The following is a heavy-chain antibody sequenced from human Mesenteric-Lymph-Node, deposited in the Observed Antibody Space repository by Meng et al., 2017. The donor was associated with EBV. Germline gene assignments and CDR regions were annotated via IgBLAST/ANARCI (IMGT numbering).Heavy chain of an antibody. Sequence: QVQIVPSGAEVKKPGASVKVSCKASRYTFTSYAMHWVRQAPGQRLECMGWINAGNGNKKYSQQFQGRVTITRDTSASTAYMELSSLRSEDTAVYYCARDVLHLGELSFLFDYWGQGTLVTVSS. J-gene: IGHJ4*02. V-gene: IGHV1-3*01. CDR3: ARDVLHLGELSFLFDY. CDR2: INAGNGNK. D-gene: IGHD3-16*02. CDR1: RYTFTSYA.